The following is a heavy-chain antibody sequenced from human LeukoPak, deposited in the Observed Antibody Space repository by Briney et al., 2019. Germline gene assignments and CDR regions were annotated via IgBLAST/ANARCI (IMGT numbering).Heavy chain of an antibody. CDR2: IYYSGSP. CDR1: GGSISGGGSY. Sequence: PSETLSLTCTVSGGSISGGGSYWSWIRQHPGKGLEWIGYIYYSGSPYYNPSLKSRVTISVDTSKSQFSLKLRSVTAADTAVYYCARRLGVINLGWFDPWGQGTLVTVSS. V-gene: IGHV4-31*03. CDR3: ARRLGVINLGWFDP. J-gene: IGHJ5*02. D-gene: IGHD3-3*01.